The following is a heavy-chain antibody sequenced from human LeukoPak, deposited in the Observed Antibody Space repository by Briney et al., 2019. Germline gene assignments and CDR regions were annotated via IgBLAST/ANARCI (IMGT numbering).Heavy chain of an antibody. CDR1: GYSFTNYW. Sequence: GESLKISCKGSGYSFTNYWIAWVRQMPGKGLEWMGIIYPRDSDIRYSPSFQGQVTISADRSISTAYLQWSSLKASDTAMYYCARHGDIMARGVSYGMDVWGQGTTVTVSS. D-gene: IGHD3-10*01. J-gene: IGHJ6*02. CDR2: IYPRDSDI. CDR3: ARHGDIMARGVSYGMDV. V-gene: IGHV5-51*01.